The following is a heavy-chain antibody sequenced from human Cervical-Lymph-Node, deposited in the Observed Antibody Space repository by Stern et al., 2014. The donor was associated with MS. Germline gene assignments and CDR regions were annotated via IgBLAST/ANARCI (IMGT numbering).Heavy chain of an antibody. CDR2: ISGYQGKR. V-gene: IGHV1-18*01. D-gene: IGHD2-21*01. CDR3: ARDYIRHIVMGWDGFDI. Sequence: VQLVESGAEVKKPGASVKVSCTASGYTFTNYGISWVRQAPGQGLEWMGWISGYQGKRNSAQKFPGRGTLTTDTSTSTAFLDLRSLRSDDAAVYYCARDYIRHIVMGWDGFDIWGQGTMVTVSS. J-gene: IGHJ3*02. CDR1: GYTFTNYG.